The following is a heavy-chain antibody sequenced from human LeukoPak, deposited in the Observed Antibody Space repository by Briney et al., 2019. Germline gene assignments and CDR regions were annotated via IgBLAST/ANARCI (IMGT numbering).Heavy chain of an antibody. D-gene: IGHD2-2*01. V-gene: IGHV5-51*01. J-gene: IGHJ1*01. CDR3: ARPGSTSRRPLEYFQH. Sequence: GESLKISCKGSGYSFTSYWIAWVRQMPGKGLEWMGIIYPGDSDTRYSPSFQGQVTISADKSISTAYLQWSNLKASDTAMYYCARPGSTSRRPLEYFQHWGRGTLVTVSS. CDR1: GYSFTSYW. CDR2: IYPGDSDT.